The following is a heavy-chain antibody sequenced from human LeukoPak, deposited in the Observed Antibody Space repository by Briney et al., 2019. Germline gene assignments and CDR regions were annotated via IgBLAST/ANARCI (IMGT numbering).Heavy chain of an antibody. D-gene: IGHD2-2*01. CDR3: ARAPTAYCLSTNCQPYFDY. CDR2: IYYTGST. J-gene: IGHJ4*02. CDR1: GGSISTYY. V-gene: IGHV4-59*12. Sequence: PSGTLSLTCSVSGGSISTYYWTWIRQPPGKGLEWIGYIYYTGSTNYNPSLKSRVTLSIETPKNQFSLELTSVTAADTAVYYCARAPTAYCLSTNCQPYFDYWGQGILVTVSS.